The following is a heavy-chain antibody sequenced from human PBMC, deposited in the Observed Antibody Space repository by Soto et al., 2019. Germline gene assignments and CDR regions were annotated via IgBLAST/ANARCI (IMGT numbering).Heavy chain of an antibody. D-gene: IGHD5-18*01. Sequence: QVQLVQSGAEVKKPESSVKVSCKAPGGTFSTYAISWVRQAPGQGLEWMGGIIPMFGTANYAQRFQDRVTITANEPTNTVYMEMSSLRSEDTAVYLCASGIQLWLRRISDGYSGWGQGTLVPVSS. J-gene: IGHJ4*02. CDR1: GGTFSTYA. CDR2: IIPMFGTA. CDR3: ASGIQLWLRRISDGYSG. V-gene: IGHV1-69*12.